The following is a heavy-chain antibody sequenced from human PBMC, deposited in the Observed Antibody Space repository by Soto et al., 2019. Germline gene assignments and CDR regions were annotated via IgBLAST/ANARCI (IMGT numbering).Heavy chain of an antibody. CDR2: IYWDDDK. V-gene: IGHV2-5*02. CDR3: AHANGYHNSWSGLYNFKS. CDR1: GVSLSTSGVG. J-gene: IGHJ4*02. D-gene: IGHD3-3*01. Sequence: QITLKESGPTLVNPTQTLTLTCTISGVSLSTSGVGVGWIRQPPGKALEWLALIYWDDDKRYSPSLKSRLTITKDTSKDQVVLRMTNMDPMDTATYYCAHANGYHNSWSGLYNFKSWGQGTLVTVPS.